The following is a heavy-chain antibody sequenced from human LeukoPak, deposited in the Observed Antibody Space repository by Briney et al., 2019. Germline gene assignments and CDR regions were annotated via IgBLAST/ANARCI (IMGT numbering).Heavy chain of an antibody. J-gene: IGHJ4*02. V-gene: IGHV4-39*07. Sequence: LETLSLTCTVSGGSVRSSSYYWGCIRQPPGKELEWIGSVHYNGSTCYNPSLGGRVIMSIDTSKNQFSLKLTSVTAADTAMYYCARDRGVPRPYYFDQWGQGTLVTVSS. CDR1: GGSVRSSSYY. CDR3: ARDRGVPRPYYFDQ. CDR2: VHYNGST. D-gene: IGHD3-10*01.